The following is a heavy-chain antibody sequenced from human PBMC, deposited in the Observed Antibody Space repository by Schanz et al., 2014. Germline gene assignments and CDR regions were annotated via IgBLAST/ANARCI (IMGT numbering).Heavy chain of an antibody. V-gene: IGHV3-23*01. J-gene: IGHJ3*01. CDR1: GFNFSDYA. Sequence: EVHLLESGGGLVPPGGSLRLSCAASGFNFSDYAMCWVRQAPGKGLEWVSAISGGGGTTYYTDSVKGRFTISRDNSKSTLYLQMNSLETEDTAVYYCTTDNGHFAFDFWGQGTMVTVSS. CDR2: ISGGGGTT. CDR3: TTDNGHFAFDF. D-gene: IGHD2-8*01.